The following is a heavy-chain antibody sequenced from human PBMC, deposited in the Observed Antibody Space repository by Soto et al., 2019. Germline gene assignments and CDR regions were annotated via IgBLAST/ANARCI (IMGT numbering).Heavy chain of an antibody. D-gene: IGHD3-22*01. V-gene: IGHV1-69*06. CDR1: GGTFSSYA. J-gene: IGHJ4*02. Sequence: GASVKVSCKASGGTFSSYAISWVRQAPGQGLEWMGGIIPIFGTANYAQKIQGRVTITADKSTSTAYMELSSLRSDDTAVYYCARDLIYYDSSGPFDYWGQGTLVTVSS. CDR3: ARDLIYYDSSGPFDY. CDR2: IIPIFGTA.